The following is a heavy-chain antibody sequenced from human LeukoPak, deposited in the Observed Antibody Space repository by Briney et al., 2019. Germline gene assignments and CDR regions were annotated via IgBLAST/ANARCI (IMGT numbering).Heavy chain of an antibody. CDR2: ITYSGST. V-gene: IGHV4-30-4*01. J-gene: IGHJ4*02. D-gene: IGHD5-12*01. CDR3: ARGGVGGYDYFDS. CDR1: GGSISSDDYY. Sequence: SETLSLTCTVSGGSISSDDYYWSWIRQPPGKGLEWIGHITYSGSTDYSPSLRSRVTMSVDTSKNQFSLKLNSATAAETAMYFCARGGVGGYDYFDSWGQGTLVAVSS.